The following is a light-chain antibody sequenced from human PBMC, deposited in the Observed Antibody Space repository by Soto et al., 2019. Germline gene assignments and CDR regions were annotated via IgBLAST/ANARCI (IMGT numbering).Light chain of an antibody. CDR2: NNN. J-gene: IGLJ2*01. CDR3: AAWDDRLNGVV. V-gene: IGLV1-44*01. Sequence: QSVLTQPPSASGTPGQRVTISCSGSSSNIEINPVHWYQQLPGMAPKLLIYNNNQRSSGVPGRFSGSTSGTSASLAITGLQSEDEAGYFCAAWDDRLNGVVFGGGTQLTVL. CDR1: SSNIEINP.